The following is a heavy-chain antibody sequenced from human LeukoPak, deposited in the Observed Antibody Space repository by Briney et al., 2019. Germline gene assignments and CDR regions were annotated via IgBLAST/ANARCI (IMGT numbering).Heavy chain of an antibody. J-gene: IGHJ5*02. CDR2: IYYSGST. CDR3: AGLPIVVVVAATLFDP. CDR1: GGSISSSSYY. V-gene: IGHV4-39*01. Sequence: SETLSLTCTVSGGSISSSSYYWGWIRQPPGKGLEWIGSIYYSGSTYYNPSLKSRVTISVDTSKNQFSLKLSSVTAADTAVYYCAGLPIVVVVAATLFDPWGQGTLVTVSS. D-gene: IGHD2-15*01.